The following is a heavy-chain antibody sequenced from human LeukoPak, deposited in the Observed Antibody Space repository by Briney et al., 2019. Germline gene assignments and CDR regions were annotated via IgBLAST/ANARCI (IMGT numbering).Heavy chain of an antibody. V-gene: IGHV3-30*02. CDR3: AKRGFRAPSGDYVLESLHL. Sequence: PGGSLRLSCATSGFIFSKYGMHWVRQAPGKGLEWVAFIEHDGSIKYVDSVKGRFTISRDNSENTLYLQMNSLRVEDTAIYYCAKRGFRAPSGDYVLESLHLWGQGTLVTVSS. CDR1: GFIFSKYG. CDR2: IEHDGSIK. D-gene: IGHD3-3*01. J-gene: IGHJ1*01.